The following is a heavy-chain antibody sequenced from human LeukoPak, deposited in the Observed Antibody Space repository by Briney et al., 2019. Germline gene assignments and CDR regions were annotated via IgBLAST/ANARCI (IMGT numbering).Heavy chain of an antibody. CDR1: GYTFTSYG. J-gene: IGHJ4*02. V-gene: IGHV1-18*01. Sequence: ASVKVSCKASGYTFTSYGISWVRQAPGQGLEWMGWISAYNGNTNYAQKLQGRVAMTTDTSTSTAYMELRSLRSDDTAVYYCARELPYSYGPRCFDYWGQGTLVTVSS. D-gene: IGHD5-18*01. CDR2: ISAYNGNT. CDR3: ARELPYSYGPRCFDY.